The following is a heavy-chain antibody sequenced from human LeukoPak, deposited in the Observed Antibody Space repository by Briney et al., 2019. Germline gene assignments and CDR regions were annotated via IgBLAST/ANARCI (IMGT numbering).Heavy chain of an antibody. J-gene: IGHJ4*02. Sequence: SETLSLTCAVSGYSISSGYYWGWIRQPPGKGLEWIGSIYHSGSTYYNPSLKSRVTISVDTSKNQFSLKLSSVTAADTAVYYCARLGCSGTSCYSFDYWGQGTLVTVSS. V-gene: IGHV4-38-2*01. CDR3: ARLGCSGTSCYSFDY. CDR2: IYHSGST. CDR1: GYSISSGYY. D-gene: IGHD2-2*01.